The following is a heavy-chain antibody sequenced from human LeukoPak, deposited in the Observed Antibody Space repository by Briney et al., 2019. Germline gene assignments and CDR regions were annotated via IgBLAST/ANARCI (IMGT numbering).Heavy chain of an antibody. CDR3: AKDGPESYYDSSGYHRD. Sequence: PGGSLRLSCAASGFTFSSYAMSWVRQAPGKGLEWVSAISGSGGSTYYADSVKGRFTISRDNSKNTLYLQMNSLRAEDTAVYYCAKDGPESYYDSSGYHRDWGQGTLVTVSS. J-gene: IGHJ4*02. D-gene: IGHD3-22*01. V-gene: IGHV3-23*01. CDR1: GFTFSSYA. CDR2: ISGSGGST.